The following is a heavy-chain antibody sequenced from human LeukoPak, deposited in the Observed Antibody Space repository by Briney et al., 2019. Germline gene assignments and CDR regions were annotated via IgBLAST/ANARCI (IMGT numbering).Heavy chain of an antibody. J-gene: IGHJ4*02. Sequence: SETLSLTCAVYGGSFSGYYWSWIRQPPGKGLEWIGEINHSGSTNYNPSLKSRVTISVDTSKNQFSLKLSPVTAADTAVYYCARWGSSSWYPFRHFDYWGQGTLVTVSS. CDR1: GGSFSGYY. V-gene: IGHV4-34*01. CDR2: INHSGST. CDR3: ARWGSSSWYPFRHFDY. D-gene: IGHD6-13*01.